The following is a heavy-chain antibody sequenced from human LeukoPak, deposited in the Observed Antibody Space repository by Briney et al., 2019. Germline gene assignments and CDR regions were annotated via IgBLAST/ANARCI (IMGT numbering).Heavy chain of an antibody. CDR1: GFTFSSYG. V-gene: IGHV3-30*18. J-gene: IGHJ6*03. CDR2: ISYDGSNK. CDR3: AKDRDNRRSYYYYYYMDV. D-gene: IGHD1-14*01. Sequence: GGSLRLSCAASGFTFSSYGMHWVRQAPGKGLEWVAVISYDGSNKYYADSVKGRFTISRDNSKNTLYLQMNSLRAEDTAVYYCAKDRDNRRSYYYYYYMDVWGKGTTVTVSS.